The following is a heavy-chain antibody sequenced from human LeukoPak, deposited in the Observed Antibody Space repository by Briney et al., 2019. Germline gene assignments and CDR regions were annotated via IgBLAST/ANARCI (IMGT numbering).Heavy chain of an antibody. CDR1: GYTLTELS. J-gene: IGHJ4*02. CDR3: ASRTSYSSGWLPHY. CDR2: FDPEDGET. D-gene: IGHD6-19*01. Sequence: ASVKVSCKVSGYTLTELSMHWVRQAPGKGLEWMGGFDPEDGETIYAQKFQGRVTMTEDTSTDTAYMELSSLRSEDTAVYYCASRTSYSSGWLPHYWGQGTLVTVSS. V-gene: IGHV1-24*01.